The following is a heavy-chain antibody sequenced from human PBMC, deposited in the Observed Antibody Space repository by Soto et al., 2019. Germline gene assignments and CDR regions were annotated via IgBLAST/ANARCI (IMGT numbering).Heavy chain of an antibody. V-gene: IGHV3-74*01. Sequence: EVQLVQSGGGLLQPGGSLRLSCAASGFTFRNYWMQWVRQAPGKGLVWVSRINTDGSSTTYADSVKGRFTISRDNAKNTLYLQINSLRAEDTAVYDCARDDGYNTIGYWGQGTLVTVSS. D-gene: IGHD5-12*01. J-gene: IGHJ4*02. CDR1: GFTFRNYW. CDR3: ARDDGYNTIGY. CDR2: INTDGSST.